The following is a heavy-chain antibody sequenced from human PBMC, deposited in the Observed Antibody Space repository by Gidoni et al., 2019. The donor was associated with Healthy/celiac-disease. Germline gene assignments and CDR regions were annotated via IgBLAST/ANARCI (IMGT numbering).Heavy chain of an antibody. J-gene: IGHJ6*02. Sequence: QVQLVQSGAEVKKPGASVKVSCKASGYTFTSYGISWVRQAPGQGLEWMGWISAYNGNTNYAQKLQGRVTMTTDTSTSTAYMELRSLRSDDTAVYYCARGGLSQVVTAHPLKYYGMDVWGQGTTVTVSS. CDR3: ARGGLSQVVTAHPLKYYGMDV. V-gene: IGHV1-18*01. D-gene: IGHD2-21*02. CDR1: GYTFTSYG. CDR2: ISAYNGNT.